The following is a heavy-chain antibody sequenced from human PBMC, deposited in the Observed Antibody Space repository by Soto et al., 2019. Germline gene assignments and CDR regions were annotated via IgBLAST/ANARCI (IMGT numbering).Heavy chain of an antibody. CDR2: ILHSGST. J-gene: IGHJ6*02. CDR3: ATLPAAMYFYGSDV. CDR1: GGSVSISTYY. Sequence: QLQLRESGPGLVKPSETLSLTCSVSGGSVSISTYYWAWVRQTPGKGLEWLGSILHSGSTYYNPSLKGRLTLSVDPSEDQSSLNLSAGTATDTGVYYCATLPAAMYFYGSDVWGPGTTVTVYS. D-gene: IGHD2-2*01. V-gene: IGHV4-39*01.